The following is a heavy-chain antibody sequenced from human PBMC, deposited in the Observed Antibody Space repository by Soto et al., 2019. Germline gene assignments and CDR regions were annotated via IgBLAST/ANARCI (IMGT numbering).Heavy chain of an antibody. CDR3: ARSGDGSLYYYYGMDV. D-gene: IGHD5-12*01. CDR1: GYSFTSYW. V-gene: IGHV5-51*01. Sequence: PGESLKISGXGSGYSFTSYWIGWVRQMPGKGLEWMGIIYPGDSDTRYSPSFQGQVTISADKSISTAYLQWSSLKASDTAMYYCARSGDGSLYYYYGMDVWGQGTTVTVSS. CDR2: IYPGDSDT. J-gene: IGHJ6*02.